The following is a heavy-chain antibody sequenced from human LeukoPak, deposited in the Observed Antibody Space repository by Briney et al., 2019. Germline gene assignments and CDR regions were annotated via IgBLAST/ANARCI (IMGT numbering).Heavy chain of an antibody. CDR2: ISYDGSNK. J-gene: IGHJ4*02. V-gene: IGHV3-30*04. D-gene: IGHD3-10*01. CDR3: AKVGITMVRGVTGDY. Sequence: GGSLRLSCAASGFTFSSYAMHWVRQAPGKGLEWVAVISYDGSNKYYADSVKGRFTISRDNSKNTLYLQMNSLRAEDTAVYYCAKVGITMVRGVTGDYWGQGTLVTVSS. CDR1: GFTFSSYA.